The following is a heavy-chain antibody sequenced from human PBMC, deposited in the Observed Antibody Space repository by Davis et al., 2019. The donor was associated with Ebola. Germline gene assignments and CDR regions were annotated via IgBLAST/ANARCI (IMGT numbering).Heavy chain of an antibody. CDR2: ISYDGSNK. CDR3: ANQVDYFDY. J-gene: IGHJ4*02. CDR1: GFTFSSYA. V-gene: IGHV3-30-3*01. Sequence: GESLKISCAASGFTFSSYAMHWVRQAPGKGLEWVAVISYDGSNKYYADSVKGRFTISRDNSKNTLYLQMNSLRDEDTAVYYCANQVDYFDYWGQGTLVTVSS.